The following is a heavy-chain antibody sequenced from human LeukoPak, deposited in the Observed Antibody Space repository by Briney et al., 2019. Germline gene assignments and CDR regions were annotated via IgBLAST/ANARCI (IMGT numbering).Heavy chain of an antibody. Sequence: GGSLRLSCAASGFTFSDYYMSWIRQAPGKGLEWVSYISSSGSTIYYADSVKGRFTISRDNAKNSLYLQMNSLRAEDTAVYYCAKVDCSGGSCYPGPSLAYYFDYWGQGTLVTVSS. J-gene: IGHJ4*02. V-gene: IGHV3-11*01. CDR2: ISSSGSTI. CDR3: AKVDCSGGSCYPGPSLAYYFDY. D-gene: IGHD2-15*01. CDR1: GFTFSDYY.